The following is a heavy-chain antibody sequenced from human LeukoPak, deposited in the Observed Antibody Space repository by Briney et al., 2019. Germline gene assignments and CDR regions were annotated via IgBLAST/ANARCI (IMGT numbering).Heavy chain of an antibody. CDR3: AKEGSGWCGSG. CDR1: GLTFDDYV. J-gene: IGHJ1*01. D-gene: IGHD6-19*01. Sequence: GGSLKLSCAASGLTFDDYVMHWVRQAPGKGLEWVSGISWNSGSIGYADSVKGRFTISRDNAKNSLYLQMNSLRAEDTALYYCAKEGSGWCGSGWGQGTLITVSS. CDR2: ISWNSGSI. V-gene: IGHV3-9*01.